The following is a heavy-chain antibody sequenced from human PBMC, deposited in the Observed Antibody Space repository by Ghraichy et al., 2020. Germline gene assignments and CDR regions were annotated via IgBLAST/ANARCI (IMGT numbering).Heavy chain of an antibody. V-gene: IGHV1-69*10. Sequence: SVKVSCKTCGVTVSNSVMSWVRQAPGQGLEWMGGIIFGIANYAQNFQGRVTICADTSTNTVYMELSSLRSQDTARYYCARGVPAAAGTHFFDYWGQGTLVTVSS. D-gene: IGHD6-13*01. J-gene: IGHJ4*02. CDR2: IIFGIA. CDR3: ARGVPAAAGTHFFDY. CDR1: GVTVSNSV.